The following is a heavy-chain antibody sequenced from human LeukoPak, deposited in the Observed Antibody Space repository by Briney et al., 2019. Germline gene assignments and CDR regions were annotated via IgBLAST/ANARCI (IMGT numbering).Heavy chain of an antibody. V-gene: IGHV3-74*01. D-gene: IGHD1-26*01. CDR1: GFTFSSHW. Sequence: GGSLRLSCAASGFTFSSHWMHWVRQAPGKGLVWVSRINSDGSSISYADSVKGRFTISRDNAKNTLYLQMNSLRAEDTAVYYCVRQQTPHGNFDYWGQGTLVTVSS. CDR3: VRQQTPHGNFDY. CDR2: INSDGSSI. J-gene: IGHJ4*02.